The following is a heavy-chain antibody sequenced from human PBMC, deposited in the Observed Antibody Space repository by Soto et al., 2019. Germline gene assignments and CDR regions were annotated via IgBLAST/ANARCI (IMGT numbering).Heavy chain of an antibody. CDR3: ARGQKARSGYYPPGGYYYMDV. D-gene: IGHD3-3*01. J-gene: IGHJ6*03. Sequence: ASVKVSCKASGGTFSSYTISWVRQAPGQGLEWMGRIIPILGIANYAQKFQGRVTITADKSTSTAYMELSSLRSEDTAVYYCARGQKARSGYYPPGGYYYMDVWGQGTTVTVSS. CDR2: IIPILGIA. CDR1: GGTFSSYT. V-gene: IGHV1-69*02.